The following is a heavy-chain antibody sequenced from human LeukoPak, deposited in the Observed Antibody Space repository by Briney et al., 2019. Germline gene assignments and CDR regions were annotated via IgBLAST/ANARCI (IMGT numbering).Heavy chain of an antibody. J-gene: IGHJ4*02. D-gene: IGHD6-6*01. CDR1: GFTVSSNY. Sequence: GGSLRLSCAASGFTVSSNYMSWVRQAPGKGLEWVSVIYSDDTTYYADSVKGRFTISRDNSKNTLHLQMNSLRAEDMAVYYCALSRYSSSSVWDFWGQGTLVTVSS. V-gene: IGHV3-66*01. CDR2: IYSDDTT. CDR3: ALSRYSSSSVWDF.